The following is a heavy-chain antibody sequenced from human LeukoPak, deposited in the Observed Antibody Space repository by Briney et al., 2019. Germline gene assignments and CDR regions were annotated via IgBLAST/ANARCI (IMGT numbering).Heavy chain of an antibody. CDR2: VSGSGGNT. CDR1: GFTFSNYA. Sequence: GGSLILSCAASGFTFSNYAMSWVRQAPGKGLEWVSAVSGSGGNTYYADSVKGRFTISRDNSKYTLYLQMNSLRAEDTAVYFCAKQAKMPDYWGQGTLVTVSS. CDR3: AKQAKMPDY. V-gene: IGHV3-23*01. D-gene: IGHD2-2*01. J-gene: IGHJ4*02.